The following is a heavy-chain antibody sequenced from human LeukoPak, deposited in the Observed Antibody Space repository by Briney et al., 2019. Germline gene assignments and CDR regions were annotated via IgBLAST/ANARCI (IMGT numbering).Heavy chain of an antibody. Sequence: SQTLSLTCTVSGGSISSGGYFWSWLRQPAGKGLEWIGRFYASGSTNYNPSLQSRVTISVDTSKNQFSLKLTSVTAADTAVYYCALGNCPTTSCYPGVAFDIWGQGTMVTVSS. V-gene: IGHV4-61*02. CDR1: GGSISSGGYF. D-gene: IGHD2-2*01. CDR3: ALGNCPTTSCYPGVAFDI. J-gene: IGHJ3*02. CDR2: FYASGST.